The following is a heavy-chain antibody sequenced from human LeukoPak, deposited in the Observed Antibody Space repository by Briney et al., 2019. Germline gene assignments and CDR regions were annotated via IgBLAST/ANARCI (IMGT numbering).Heavy chain of an antibody. D-gene: IGHD3-10*01. Sequence: SETLSLTCTVSGGSISSGSYYWSWIRQPAGKGLEWIVRIYTSGSTNYNPSLKSRVTISVDTSKNQFSLKLSSVTAADTAVYYCAREIYYGSGSYYSDYYYYMDVWGKGTTVTVSS. J-gene: IGHJ6*03. CDR3: AREIYYGSGSYYSDYYYYMDV. CDR2: IYTSGST. V-gene: IGHV4-61*02. CDR1: GGSISSGSYY.